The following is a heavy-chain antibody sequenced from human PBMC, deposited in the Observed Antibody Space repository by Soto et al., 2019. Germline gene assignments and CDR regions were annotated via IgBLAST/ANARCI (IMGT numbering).Heavy chain of an antibody. CDR2: ISYDGSNK. CDR3: ARSYSGSYYFDY. D-gene: IGHD1-26*01. J-gene: IGHJ4*02. Sequence: LSLTCAASGFTFSSYAMHWVRQAPGKGLEWVAVISYDGSNKYYADSVKGRFTISRDNSKNTLYLQMNSLRAEDTAVYYCARSYSGSYYFDYWGQGTLVTVSS. V-gene: IGHV3-30*04. CDR1: GFTFSSYA.